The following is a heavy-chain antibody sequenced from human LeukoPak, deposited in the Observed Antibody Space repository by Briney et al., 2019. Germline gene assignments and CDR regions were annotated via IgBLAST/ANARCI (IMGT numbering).Heavy chain of an antibody. V-gene: IGHV4-39*07. Sequence: NPSETLSLTCTASGGSISSSSYYWGWIRQPPGKGLEWIGSIYYSGSTYYNPSLKSRVTISVDTSKNQFSLKLSSVTAADTAVYYCARLRVVRGVDRKTYFDYWGQGTLVTVSS. CDR1: GGSISSSSYY. CDR3: ARLRVVRGVDRKTYFDY. D-gene: IGHD3-10*01. J-gene: IGHJ4*02. CDR2: IYYSGST.